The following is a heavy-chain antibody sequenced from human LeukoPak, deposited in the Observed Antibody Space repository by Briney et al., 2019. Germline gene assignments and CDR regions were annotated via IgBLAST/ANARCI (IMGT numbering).Heavy chain of an antibody. CDR3: ARDTNGSAY. V-gene: IGHV3-74*01. CDR1: GFTFSSHR. D-gene: IGHD2-8*01. J-gene: IGHJ4*02. CDR2: VSSDGSTT. Sequence: PGGSLRLSCAASGFTFSSHRMHWVRQAPGKGLVWVSCVSSDGSTTNYADSVKGRFTISRDNAKSTLYLQMSSLRAEDTAVYYCARDTNGSAYWGLGTRVSVSS.